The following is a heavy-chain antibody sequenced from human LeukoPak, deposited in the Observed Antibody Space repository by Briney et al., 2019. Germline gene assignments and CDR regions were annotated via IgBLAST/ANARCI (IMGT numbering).Heavy chain of an antibody. CDR2: IYPGDSDT. D-gene: IGHD3-10*01. CDR3: ARHYGSGNYVFDY. Sequence: NHGESLKISCKGSGYSFSSYWIGWVRKMPGKGLEWMGIIYPGDSDTRYSPSFQGQVTFSADKSISTAYLQWSSLKASDTAMYYCARHYGSGNYVFDYWGQGTLVTVSS. J-gene: IGHJ4*02. CDR1: GYSFSSYW. V-gene: IGHV5-51*01.